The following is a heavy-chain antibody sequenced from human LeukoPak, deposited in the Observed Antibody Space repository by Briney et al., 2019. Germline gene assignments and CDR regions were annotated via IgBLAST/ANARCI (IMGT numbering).Heavy chain of an antibody. J-gene: IGHJ4*02. CDR2: ISGSGGST. D-gene: IGHD6-6*01. CDR3: AKTKFEYSSSSGLADY. CDR1: GFSVSNNY. Sequence: GGSLRLSCAASGFSVSNNYMSWVRQAPGKGLEWVSVISGSGGSTYYADSVKGRFTISRDNSKNTLYLQMNSLRAEDTAVYYCAKTKFEYSSSSGLADYWGQGTLVTVSS. V-gene: IGHV3-23*01.